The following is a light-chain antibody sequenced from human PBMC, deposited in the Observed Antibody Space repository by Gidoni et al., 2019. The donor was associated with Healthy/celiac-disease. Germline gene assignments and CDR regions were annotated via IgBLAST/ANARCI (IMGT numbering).Light chain of an antibody. CDR1: QSIRSW. J-gene: IGKJ1*01. Sequence: DIQMTQSPSTLSASVGARVTITCRASQSIRSWLAWYQQKPGKAPKLLIYKASSLESGVPSRFSGSGSGTEFTLTISSLQPDDVATYYCQQYNSYSRTFXXXTKVEIK. CDR2: KAS. V-gene: IGKV1-5*03. CDR3: QQYNSYSRT.